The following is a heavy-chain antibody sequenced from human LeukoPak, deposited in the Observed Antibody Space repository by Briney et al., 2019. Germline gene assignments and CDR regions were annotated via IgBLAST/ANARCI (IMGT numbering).Heavy chain of an antibody. D-gene: IGHD5-18*01. CDR3: AKDARTYSYGSEY. CDR2: ISGSGDST. V-gene: IGHV3-23*01. CDR1: GFTFSTYA. Sequence: PGGSLRLSCAASGFTFSTYAVNWVRQAPGKGLEWVSTISGSGDSTYYADSVKGRFTISRDNSKNTLYLQMNSLRAEDTAVYYCAKDARTYSYGSEYWGQGTPVTVSS. J-gene: IGHJ4*02.